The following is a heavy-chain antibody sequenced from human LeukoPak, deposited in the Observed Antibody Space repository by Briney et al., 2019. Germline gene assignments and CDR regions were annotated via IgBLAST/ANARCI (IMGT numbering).Heavy chain of an antibody. Sequence: GGSLRLSCAASGFTFSSYGIHWVRQAPGKGLEWVAFTRYDGSNNYYADSVKGRFTISRDNSKNTLYLQMNSLRAEDTAVYYCARVSVAGTYNWFDPWGQGTLVTVSS. CDR2: TRYDGSNN. J-gene: IGHJ5*02. CDR1: GFTFSSYG. CDR3: ARVSVAGTYNWFDP. V-gene: IGHV3-30*02. D-gene: IGHD6-19*01.